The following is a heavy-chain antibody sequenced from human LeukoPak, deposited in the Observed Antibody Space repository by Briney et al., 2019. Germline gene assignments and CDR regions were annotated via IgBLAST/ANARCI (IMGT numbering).Heavy chain of an antibody. D-gene: IGHD2-21*02. CDR3: TRDLGGVVVTAYN. J-gene: IGHJ4*02. V-gene: IGHV3-49*03. Sequence: PGRSLRLSCTASGFTFGDYAMSWFRQAPGKGLEWVGFIRSKAYGGTTEYVASVKGRFTISRDDSKSIAYLQMNSLKTEDTAVYYCTRDLGGVVVTAYNWGQGTLVTVSS. CDR1: GFTFGDYA. CDR2: IRSKAYGGTT.